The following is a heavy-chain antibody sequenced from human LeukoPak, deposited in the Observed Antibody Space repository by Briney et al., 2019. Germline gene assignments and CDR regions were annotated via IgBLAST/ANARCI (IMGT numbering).Heavy chain of an antibody. Sequence: ASVTVSFKASGYTFTSYYMHWVRQAPGQGLEWMGIINPIGGSTIYAQKFQGRVTMTRDTSTSTVYMELSSLRSEDTAVYYCARALRMATIPGVNMNYFDYWGQGTLVTVSS. CDR2: INPIGGST. J-gene: IGHJ4*02. D-gene: IGHD5-24*01. V-gene: IGHV1-46*01. CDR3: ARALRMATIPGVNMNYFDY. CDR1: GYTFTSYY.